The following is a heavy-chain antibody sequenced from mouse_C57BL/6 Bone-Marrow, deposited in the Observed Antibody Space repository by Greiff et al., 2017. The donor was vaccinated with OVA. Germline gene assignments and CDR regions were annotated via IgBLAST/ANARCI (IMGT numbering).Heavy chain of an antibody. D-gene: IGHD1-1*01. J-gene: IGHJ4*01. Sequence: QVQLQQPGAELVKPGASVKMSCKASGYTFTSYWITWVKQRPGQGLEWIGDIYPGSGSTNYNEKFKSKATLTVDTSSSTAYMQLSSLTSEDSAVYYCARDLYYGSSYENYAMDYWGQGTSVTVSS. CDR1: GYTFTSYW. V-gene: IGHV1-55*01. CDR3: ARDLYYGSSYENYAMDY. CDR2: IYPGSGST.